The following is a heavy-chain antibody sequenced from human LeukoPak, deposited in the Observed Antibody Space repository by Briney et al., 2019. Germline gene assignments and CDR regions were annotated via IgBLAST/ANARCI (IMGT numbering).Heavy chain of an antibody. CDR3: ARGSFVGSFWSDY. CDR1: GDSISTYY. D-gene: IGHD1-26*01. CDR2: IFYSGSTNYNPSST. J-gene: IGHJ4*02. V-gene: IGHV4-59*01. Sequence: SETLSLTCTVSGDSISTYYWSWIRQPPGKGLEWLGYIFYSGSTNYNPSSTNYNPSLKSRVTISVDASKNQFSLKLNSVTAADTAVYYCARGSFVGSFWSDYWGQGTLVTVSS.